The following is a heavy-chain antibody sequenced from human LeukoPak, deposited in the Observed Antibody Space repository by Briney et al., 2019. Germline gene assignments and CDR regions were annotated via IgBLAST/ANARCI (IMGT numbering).Heavy chain of an antibody. V-gene: IGHV4-59*01. J-gene: IGHJ5*02. CDR2: IYYSGST. CDR3: ARAGCSGGSCYPRVYNWFDP. CDR1: GGSISSYY. Sequence: PSETLSLTCTVSGGSISSYYWSWIRQPPGKGLERIGYIYYSGSTNYNPSLKSRVTISVDTSKNQFSLKLSSVTAADTAVYYCARAGCSGGSCYPRVYNWFDPWGQGTLVTVSS. D-gene: IGHD2-15*01.